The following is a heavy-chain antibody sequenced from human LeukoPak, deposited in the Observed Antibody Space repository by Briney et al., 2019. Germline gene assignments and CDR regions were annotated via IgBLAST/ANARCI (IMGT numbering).Heavy chain of an antibody. CDR1: GGSINSYY. J-gene: IGHJ6*02. V-gene: IGHV4-4*07. CDR3: ASSTVTTLYYYYGMDV. Sequence: PSETLSLTCTVSGGSINSYYWSWIRQPAGKGLEWIGRIYTSGSTNYNPSLKSRVTMSVDTSKNQFSLKLSSVTAADTAVYYCASSTVTTLYYYYGMDVWGQGTTVTVSS. CDR2: IYTSGST. D-gene: IGHD4-17*01.